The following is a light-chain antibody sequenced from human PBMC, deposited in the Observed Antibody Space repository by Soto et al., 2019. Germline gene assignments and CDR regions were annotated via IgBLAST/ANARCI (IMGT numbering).Light chain of an antibody. J-gene: IGKJ4*01. CDR3: QQYGSSPALT. V-gene: IGKV3-20*01. CDR1: QSIANND. CDR2: GAS. Sequence: EIMLTQSPGTLSLSPGERATLSCRASQSIANNDLAWYQKKPGQTPRLLIYGASSRATGISDRFSGSGCGTDFTLTISRLEPADFEVYYCQQYGSSPALTFGGGTKVEIK.